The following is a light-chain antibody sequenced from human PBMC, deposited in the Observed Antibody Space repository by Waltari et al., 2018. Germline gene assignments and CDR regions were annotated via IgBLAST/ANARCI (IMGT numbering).Light chain of an antibody. J-gene: IGLJ2*01. Sequence: QSVLTQPPSVSGAPGQRVTISCTGSSSNIGAGYDVHWYQQLPGTAPKLLIYGHSNRPSGVPDGFSGSKSGTSASLAITGLQAEDEADYYCQSYDSSPYVVFGGGTKLTVL. V-gene: IGLV1-40*01. CDR3: QSYDSSPYVV. CDR1: SSNIGAGYD. CDR2: GHS.